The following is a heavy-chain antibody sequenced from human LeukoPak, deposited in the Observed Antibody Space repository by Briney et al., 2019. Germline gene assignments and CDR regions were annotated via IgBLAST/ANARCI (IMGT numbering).Heavy chain of an antibody. J-gene: IGHJ6*03. CDR2: IKSKIDGGTT. V-gene: IGHV3-15*01. Sequence: GGSLRLSCAASGFTFTNAWMSWVRQAPGKGREWVGRIKSKIDGGTTDYAAPVKGRFTISRDDSKNTLYLQMNSLKTEDTAVYYCTTDHQTTVSPYYYYYYMDVWGKGTTVTVSS. D-gene: IGHD4-11*01. CDR3: TTDHQTTVSPYYYYYYMDV. CDR1: GFTFTNAW.